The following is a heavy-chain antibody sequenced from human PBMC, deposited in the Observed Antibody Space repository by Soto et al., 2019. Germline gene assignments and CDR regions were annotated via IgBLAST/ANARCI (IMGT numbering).Heavy chain of an antibody. D-gene: IGHD3-9*01. Sequence: SETLSLTCTVSGGSVSSGSYYWSWIRQPPGKGLEWIGYIYYSGSTNYNPSLKSRVTISVDTSKNQFSLKLSSVTAADTAVYYCARGRDILTGYLDYWGQGTLVTVSS. V-gene: IGHV4-61*01. J-gene: IGHJ4*02. CDR1: GGSVSSGSYY. CDR2: IYYSGST. CDR3: ARGRDILTGYLDY.